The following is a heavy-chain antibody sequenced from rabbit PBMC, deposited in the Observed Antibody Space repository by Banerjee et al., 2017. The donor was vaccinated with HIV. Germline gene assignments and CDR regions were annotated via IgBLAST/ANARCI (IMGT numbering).Heavy chain of an antibody. V-gene: IGHV1S40*01. J-gene: IGHJ4*01. Sequence: QSLEESGGDLVKPGASLTLTCTASGFSFSSSYWICWVRQAPGKGLEWIACIYAGSSTSTYYASWAKGRFTISRTSSTTVTLQMTSLTAADTATYFCARGPYVSVSGYYGLNLWGPGTLVTVS. D-gene: IGHD1-1*01. CDR1: GFSFSSSYW. CDR3: ARGPYVSVSGYYGLNL. CDR2: IYAGSSTST.